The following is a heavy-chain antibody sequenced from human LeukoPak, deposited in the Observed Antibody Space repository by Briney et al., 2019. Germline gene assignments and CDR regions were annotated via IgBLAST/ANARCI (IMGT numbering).Heavy chain of an antibody. Sequence: EASVKVSCKASGYTFTSHGISWVRQAPGQGLEWMGWISAYNGNTNYAQKLQGRVTMTTDTSTSTAYMELRSLRSDDTAVYYCARDKWMYDAFDIWGQGTMVTVSS. CDR1: GYTFTSHG. D-gene: IGHD5-12*01. CDR2: ISAYNGNT. J-gene: IGHJ3*02. V-gene: IGHV1-18*01. CDR3: ARDKWMYDAFDI.